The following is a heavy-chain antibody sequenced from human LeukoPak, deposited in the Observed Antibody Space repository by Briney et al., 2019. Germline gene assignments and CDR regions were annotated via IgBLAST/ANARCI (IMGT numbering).Heavy chain of an antibody. J-gene: IGHJ3*02. CDR2: ISGSGGST. CDR1: GFTFSSYA. V-gene: IGHV3-23*01. Sequence: GGSLRLSCAASGFTFSSYAMSWVRQAPGKGLEWVSAISGSGGSTYYADSVKGRFTISRDNSKNTLYLQMNSLRAEDTAVYYCAKDGPTYYYDSSGYYYPADAFDIWGQGTMVTVSS. CDR3: AKDGPTYYYDSSGYYYPADAFDI. D-gene: IGHD3-22*01.